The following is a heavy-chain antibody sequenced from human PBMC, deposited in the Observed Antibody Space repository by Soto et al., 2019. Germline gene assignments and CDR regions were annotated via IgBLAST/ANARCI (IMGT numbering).Heavy chain of an antibody. J-gene: IGHJ4*02. V-gene: IGHV3-23*01. CDR1: GFAFSNYA. CDR2: ISTSIDAT. Sequence: HPGGSLRLSCAASGFAFSNYAMHWVRQAPGKGLEWVSSISTSIDATYYADSVKGRFTISRDGSKNTLYLQMNSLRAEDSAVYYCAKDRTVAARHFDYWGQGTQVTAPQ. CDR3: AKDRTVAARHFDY. D-gene: IGHD6-6*01.